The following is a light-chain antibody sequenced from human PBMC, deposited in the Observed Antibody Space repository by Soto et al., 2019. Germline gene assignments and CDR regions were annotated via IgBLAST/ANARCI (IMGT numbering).Light chain of an antibody. CDR2: EVD. J-gene: IGLJ1*01. CDR1: SSDVGFYNY. CDR3: GSYAHGSTDG. V-gene: IGLV2-14*01. Sequence: QSVLAQPASVSGSPGQSITISCTGTSSDVGFYNYVSWYQQQHPGKAPKLMIYEVDNRPSGVSIRFSGSKSGNTASLTISGLQAEDEADYYCGSYAHGSTDGFGTGTKVTVL.